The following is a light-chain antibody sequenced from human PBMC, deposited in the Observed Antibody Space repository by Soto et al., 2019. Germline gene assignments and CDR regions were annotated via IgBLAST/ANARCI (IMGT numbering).Light chain of an antibody. V-gene: IGLV1-44*01. CDR1: NSNIGSNT. CDR3: AAWDDSLNGSLV. CDR2: SNN. J-gene: IGLJ2*01. Sequence: QSVLTQPPSASGTPGQRVTISCSGSNSNIGSNTVNWYQQLPGTAPKLLIYSNNQRPSGVPDRFSGSKSGTSASLAISGLQSEDEADYCCAAWDDSLNGSLVFGGGTKVTVL.